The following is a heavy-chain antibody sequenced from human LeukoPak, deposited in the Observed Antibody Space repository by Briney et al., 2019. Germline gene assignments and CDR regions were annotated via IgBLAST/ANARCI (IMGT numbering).Heavy chain of an antibody. V-gene: IGHV3-7*01. J-gene: IGHJ4*02. D-gene: IGHD5-24*01. CDR1: GFTFSSYW. Sequence: PGGSLRLSCAASGFTFSSYWMSWVRQAPGKGLEWVANIKQDGSEKYYVDSVKGRFTISRDNAKNSLYLQMNSLRAEDTAVYYCARDPPWEEMETGYFDYWGQGTLVTVSS. CDR3: ARDPPWEEMETGYFDY. CDR2: IKQDGSEK.